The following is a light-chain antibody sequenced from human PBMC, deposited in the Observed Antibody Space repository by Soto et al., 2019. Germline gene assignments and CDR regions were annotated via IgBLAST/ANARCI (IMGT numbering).Light chain of an antibody. CDR2: AAS. V-gene: IGKV1-8*01. CDR3: QQYYSNRS. CDR1: QDISSY. J-gene: IGKJ1*01. Sequence: AIRMTQSPTSFSASTGDRVTITCRASQDISSYLAWYQQKPGEAPKLLIQAASALQSGVPSRFSGSGSATEFTLTISRLQSEDVATYYCQQYYSNRSFGQGTKVEV.